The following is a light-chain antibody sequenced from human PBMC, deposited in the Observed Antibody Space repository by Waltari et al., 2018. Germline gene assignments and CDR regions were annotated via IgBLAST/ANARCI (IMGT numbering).Light chain of an antibody. CDR2: WAS. Sequence: DIVMTQSPDSLAVSLGQRAHINCKSSQSVLHSSNNKDYFAWYQQKPGQPPKLLIYWASTRESGVPDRFSGSGSGTDFTLTISSLQAEDVAVYYCQQYLSTPPTFGQGTKVEIK. V-gene: IGKV4-1*01. CDR3: QQYLSTPPT. J-gene: IGKJ1*01. CDR1: QSVLHSSNNKDY.